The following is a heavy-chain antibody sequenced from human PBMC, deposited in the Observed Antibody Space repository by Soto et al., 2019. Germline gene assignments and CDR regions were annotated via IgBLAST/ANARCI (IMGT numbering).Heavy chain of an antibody. J-gene: IGHJ6*02. Sequence: SETLSLTCTVSGGSISSGGYYWSWIRQHPGKGLEWIGYIYYSGSTYYNPSLKSRVTISVDTSKNQFSLKLSSVTAADTAVYYCARDIISTGARGMDVWGQGTTVTVSS. V-gene: IGHV4-31*03. CDR3: ARDIISTGARGMDV. CDR1: GGSISSGGYY. D-gene: IGHD1-20*01. CDR2: IYYSGST.